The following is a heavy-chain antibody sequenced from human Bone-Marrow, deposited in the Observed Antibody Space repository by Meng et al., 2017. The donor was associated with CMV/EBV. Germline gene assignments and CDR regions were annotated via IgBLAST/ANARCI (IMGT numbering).Heavy chain of an antibody. J-gene: IGHJ4*02. CDR2: ISWNSGSI. CDR3: AKDSGAYKRLPDY. D-gene: IGHD1-1*01. V-gene: IGHV3-9*01. CDR1: GFTFDDYA. Sequence: SLKISCAASGFTFDDYAVHWVRQAPGKGLEWVSGISWNSGSIGYADSVKGRFTISRDNAKNSLYLQMNSLRAEDTALYYCAKDSGAYKRLPDYWGQGTLVTVSS.